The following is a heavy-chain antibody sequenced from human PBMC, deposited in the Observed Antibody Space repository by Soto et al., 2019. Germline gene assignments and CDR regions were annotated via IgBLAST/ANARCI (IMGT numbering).Heavy chain of an antibody. D-gene: IGHD3-22*01. V-gene: IGHV3-30-3*01. CDR3: AKVGEEDYYDSSGYVDY. CDR1: GCTCGSSA. J-gene: IGHJ4*02. CDR2: ISFGGDNK. Sequence: PGGSLILSCAASGCTCGSSAMHWVRQDPGKGLEWVAVISFGGDNKYYADSVKGRFTISRDNSKNTLYLQMNSLRAEDTAIYYCAKVGEEDYYDSSGYVDYWGQGTLVTVAS.